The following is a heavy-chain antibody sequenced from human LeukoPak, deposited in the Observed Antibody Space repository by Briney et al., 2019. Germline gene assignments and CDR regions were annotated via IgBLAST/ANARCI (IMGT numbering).Heavy chain of an antibody. CDR3: ARGGAFRDVVDDDFDF. CDR2: MYYSGSA. J-gene: IGHJ4*02. Sequence: SETLSLTCTVSGVSISRYYWSWIRQSPGKGLEWIGYMYYSGSASYNPSLESRVTISVDTSKNHLSLRLTSVTAADTAVYYCARGGAFRDVVDDDFDFWGQGTLVTVSS. V-gene: IGHV4-59*08. CDR1: GVSISRYY. D-gene: IGHD3-3*02.